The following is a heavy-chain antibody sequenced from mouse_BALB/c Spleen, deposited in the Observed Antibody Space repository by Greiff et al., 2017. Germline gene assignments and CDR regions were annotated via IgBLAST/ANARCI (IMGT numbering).Heavy chain of an antibody. J-gene: IGHJ4*01. V-gene: IGHV14-4*02. Sequence: VQLKQSGAELVRSGASVKLSCTASGFNIKDYYMHWVKQRPEQGLEWIGRINPYNGDTFYNQKFKGKATLTVDKSSSTAHMELLSLTSEDSAVYYCGTRGNAMDYWGQGTSVTVSS. CDR2: INPYNGDT. CDR1: GFNIKDYY. CDR3: GTRGNAMDY.